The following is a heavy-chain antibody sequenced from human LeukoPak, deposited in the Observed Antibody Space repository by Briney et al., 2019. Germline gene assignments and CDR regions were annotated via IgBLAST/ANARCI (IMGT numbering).Heavy chain of an antibody. CDR1: GFTFRSYW. J-gene: IGHJ6*03. CDR3: ARDKGSSWYNYYYYYMDV. CDR2: IKQDGSEK. V-gene: IGHV3-7*01. Sequence: GGSLRLSCAASGFTFRSYWMSWVRQAPAKGREEVANIKQDGSEKYYVDSVKGRFTISRDNAKNSLYLQMNSLRAEDTAVYYCARDKGSSWYNYYYYYMDVWGKGTTVTVSS. D-gene: IGHD6-13*01.